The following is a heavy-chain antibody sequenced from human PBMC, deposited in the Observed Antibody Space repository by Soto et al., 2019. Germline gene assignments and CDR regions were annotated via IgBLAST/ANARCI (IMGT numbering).Heavy chain of an antibody. CDR1: GGSFSGYY. J-gene: IGHJ4*02. CDR3: ASYSSGWYDVSY. Sequence: SETLSLTCAVYGGSFSGYYWSWIRQPPGKGLEWIGEINHSGSTNYNPSLKSRVTISVDTSKNQFSLKLNSVTAADTAVYYCASYSSGWYDVSYWGQGTLVTVS. D-gene: IGHD6-19*01. V-gene: IGHV4-34*01. CDR2: INHSGST.